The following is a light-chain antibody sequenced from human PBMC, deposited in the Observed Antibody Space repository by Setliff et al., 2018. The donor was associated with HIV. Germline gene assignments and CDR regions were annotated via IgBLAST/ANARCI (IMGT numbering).Light chain of an antibody. V-gene: IGLV3-21*03. J-gene: IGLJ1*01. CDR3: QVWDSSSDHPGV. Sequence: SYELTQPPPVSVAPGKTARITCGGNNIGSKSVHWYQQKPGRAPVLVVHDDSDRPSGIPERFSGSNSGNTATLTISRVEAGDEADYYCQVWDSSSDHPGVFGTGTKVTVL. CDR1: NIGSKS. CDR2: DDS.